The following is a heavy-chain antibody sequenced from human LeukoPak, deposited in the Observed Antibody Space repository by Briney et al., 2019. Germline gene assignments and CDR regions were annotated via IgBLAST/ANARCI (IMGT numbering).Heavy chain of an antibody. D-gene: IGHD3-3*01. J-gene: IGHJ4*02. CDR2: IYYSGST. V-gene: IGHV4-39*01. CDR3: ARQRYFWSVKVATEEKPGADY. CDR1: GGSISSSSYY. Sequence: SETLSLTCTVSGGSISSSSYYWGWIRQPPGKGLEWIGSIYYSGSTYYNPSLKSRVTISVDTSKNQFSLKLSSVTAADTAVYYCARQRYFWSVKVATEEKPGADYWGQGTLVTVSS.